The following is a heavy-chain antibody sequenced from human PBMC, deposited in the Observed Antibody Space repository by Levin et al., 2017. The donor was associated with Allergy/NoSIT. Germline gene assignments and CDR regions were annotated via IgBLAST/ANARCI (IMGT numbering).Heavy chain of an antibody. V-gene: IGHV3-23*01. J-gene: IGHJ5*02. CDR3: AKDQVVRGTNWFDP. CDR1: GFTFNSYA. Sequence: GGSLRLSCVASGFTFNSYAMSWVRQAPGKGLEWVSTSSGSGGSTYYADSVKGRLTISRDNSKNTLYLQMNSLRAEDAAVYYCAKDQVVRGTNWFDPWGQGTLVTVSS. D-gene: IGHD3-10*01. CDR2: SSGSGGST.